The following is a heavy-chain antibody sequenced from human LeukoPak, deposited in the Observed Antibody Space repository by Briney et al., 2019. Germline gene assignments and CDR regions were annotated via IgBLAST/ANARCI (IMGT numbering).Heavy chain of an antibody. CDR2: ISSSSSTI. Sequence: TGGSLRLSCAASGFTFSSYSMSWVRQAPGKGLEWVSYISSSSSTIYYADSVKGRFTISRDNAKNSLYLQMNSLRAEDTAVYYCARGHDPWRLDTAPYFDYWGQGTLVTVSS. J-gene: IGHJ4*02. V-gene: IGHV3-48*04. D-gene: IGHD1-1*01. CDR3: ARGHDPWRLDTAPYFDY. CDR1: GFTFSSYS.